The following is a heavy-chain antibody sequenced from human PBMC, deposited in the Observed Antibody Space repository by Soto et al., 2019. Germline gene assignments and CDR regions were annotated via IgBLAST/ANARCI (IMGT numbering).Heavy chain of an antibody. Sequence: EVQLLESGGGLVQPGGSLRLSCAASGFTFSNYAMGWVRQAPGKGLEWVSGISGGGGSTYYADSMKGRFTISREQAKNTLCLQMHSLGAEDTALYYCAKDEKAEFLFGGVTISRFGSWGQGTLVTVSS. CDR1: GFTFSNYA. J-gene: IGHJ4*02. CDR2: ISGGGGST. D-gene: IGHD3-3*01. CDR3: AKDEKAEFLFGGVTISRFGS. V-gene: IGHV3-23*01.